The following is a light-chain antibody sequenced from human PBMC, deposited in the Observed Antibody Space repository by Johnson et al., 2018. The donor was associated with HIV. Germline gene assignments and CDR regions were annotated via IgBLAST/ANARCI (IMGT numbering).Light chain of an antibody. CDR2: DTD. V-gene: IGLV1-51*01. CDR3: GTWDSSLSAGV. Sequence: QSVLTQPPSVSAAPGQKVTISCSGSSSNIGNNYVSWYQQLPGTAPKLLIYDTDKRPSGIPDRFSGSKSGPSATLGISGLQTGDEADYDCGTWDSSLSAGVFGTGTKVTVL. J-gene: IGLJ1*01. CDR1: SSNIGNNY.